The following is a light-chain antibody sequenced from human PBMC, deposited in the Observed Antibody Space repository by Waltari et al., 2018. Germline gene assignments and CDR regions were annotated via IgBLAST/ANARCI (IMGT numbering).Light chain of an antibody. CDR2: DGS. Sequence: QSALTQPASVSGSPGQSITISCTGTSSDVGGYKYVSWYQQHPGKAPKLMIYDGSKRPSGVSNRFSGSKSGNTASLTISGLQAEDEADYYCSSYTNSDVLFGGGTKLTVL. J-gene: IGLJ2*01. CDR3: SSYTNSDVL. CDR1: SSDVGGYKY. V-gene: IGLV2-14*01.